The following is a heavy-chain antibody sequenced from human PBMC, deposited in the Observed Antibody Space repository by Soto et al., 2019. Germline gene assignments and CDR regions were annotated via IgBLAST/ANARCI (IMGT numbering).Heavy chain of an antibody. CDR2: IWYNGKTK. CDR1: GFTFSAYA. D-gene: IGHD2-15*01. CDR3: ARDKGYCSDTSCPDFDY. J-gene: IGHJ4*02. Sequence: GGSLRLSCAASGFTFSAYAIHWVRQAPGKGLEWVAIIWYNGKTKFYAGSVQGRFTISRDNSQNTVYLQMDSLRAEDTAVYYCARDKGYCSDTSCPDFDYWGQGTLVTVSS. V-gene: IGHV3-33*01.